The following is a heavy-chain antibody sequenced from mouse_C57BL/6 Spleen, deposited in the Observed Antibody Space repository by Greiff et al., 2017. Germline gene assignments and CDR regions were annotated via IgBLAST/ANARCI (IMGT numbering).Heavy chain of an antibody. J-gene: IGHJ2*01. Sequence: QVQLQQSGAELVRPGASVTLSCKASGYTFTDYEMHWVKQTPVHGLEWIGALDPETGGTAYNPKFKGKAILTADKSSSTAYMERRSLTSEDSAVYYCTRGGWLLPYYFDYWGQGTTRTVSS. CDR3: TRGGWLLPYYFDY. CDR1: GYTFTDYE. CDR2: LDPETGGT. V-gene: IGHV1-15*01. D-gene: IGHD2-3*01.